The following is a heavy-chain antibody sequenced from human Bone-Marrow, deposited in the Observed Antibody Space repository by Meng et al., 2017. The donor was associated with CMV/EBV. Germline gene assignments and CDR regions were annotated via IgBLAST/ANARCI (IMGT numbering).Heavy chain of an antibody. D-gene: IGHD6-6*01. CDR2: ISYDGSDK. Sequence: GGSLRLSCAASGFTFRIYAMRWVRQAPGKGLEWVALISYDGSDKYHADSVKGRFTISRDNSKNTLYLQMNSLSAEDTAVYYCAKVEYSSSYWGQGTLVTVSS. V-gene: IGHV3-30*04. J-gene: IGHJ4*02. CDR1: GFTFRIYA. CDR3: AKVEYSSSY.